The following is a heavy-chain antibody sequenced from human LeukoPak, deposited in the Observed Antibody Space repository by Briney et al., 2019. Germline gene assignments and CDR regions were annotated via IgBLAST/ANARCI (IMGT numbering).Heavy chain of an antibody. V-gene: IGHV4-30-4*01. D-gene: IGHD6-19*01. CDR3: ASPSSGWYRVIDY. J-gene: IGHJ4*02. Sequence: PSETLSLTCTVSGGSISSGDYYWSWIRQPPGKGLEWIGYIYYSGSTYYNPSLKSRVTISVDTSKNQFSLKLSSVTAADTAVYYCASPSSGWYRVIDYWGQGTLVTVSS. CDR1: GGSISSGDYY. CDR2: IYYSGST.